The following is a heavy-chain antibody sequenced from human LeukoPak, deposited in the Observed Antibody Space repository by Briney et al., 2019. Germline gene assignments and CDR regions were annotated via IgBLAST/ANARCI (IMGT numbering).Heavy chain of an antibody. Sequence: GASVKVSCKASGGTFSSYAISWVRQAPGQGLEWMGGIIPIFGTANYAQKFQGRVTMTTDTSTSTAYMELRSLRSDDTAVYYCARDSPSSSWPRAHKENGDYWGQGTLVTVSS. CDR2: IIPIFGTA. CDR1: GGTFSSYA. J-gene: IGHJ4*02. D-gene: IGHD6-13*01. CDR3: ARDSPSSSWPRAHKENGDY. V-gene: IGHV1-69*05.